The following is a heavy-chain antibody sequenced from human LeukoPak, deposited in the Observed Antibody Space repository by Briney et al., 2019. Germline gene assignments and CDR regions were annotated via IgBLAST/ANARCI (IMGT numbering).Heavy chain of an antibody. CDR1: GGSFSGYY. D-gene: IGHD6-13*01. V-gene: IGHV4-34*01. Sequence: PSETLSLTCAVYGGSFSGYYWSWIRQPPRKGLEWIGEINHSGSTNYNPSLKSRVTISVDTSKNQFSLKLSSVTAADTAVYYCARVSRAAAGTIDYWGQGTLVTVSS. CDR2: INHSGST. J-gene: IGHJ4*02. CDR3: ARVSRAAAGTIDY.